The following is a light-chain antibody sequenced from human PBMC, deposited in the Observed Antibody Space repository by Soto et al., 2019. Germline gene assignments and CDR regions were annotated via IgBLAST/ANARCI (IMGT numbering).Light chain of an antibody. CDR2: EVS. V-gene: IGLV2-14*01. CDR1: SSDVGGFNY. CDR3: SSYTGSSTLVV. J-gene: IGLJ2*01. Sequence: QSALTQPASVSGSPGQSITLSCTGTSSDVGGFNYVSWYQQHPGKAPKLIIYEVSNRPSGVSNRFSASKSGNTASLTISGLQAGDEADYYCSSYTGSSTLVVFGGGIKLTVL.